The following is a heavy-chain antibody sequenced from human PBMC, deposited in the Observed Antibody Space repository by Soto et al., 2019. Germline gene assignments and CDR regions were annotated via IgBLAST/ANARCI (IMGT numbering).Heavy chain of an antibody. V-gene: IGHV1-46*01. CDR2: TNPSDGST. CDR1: GYSLTSYY. D-gene: IGHD3-10*02. J-gene: IGHJ4*02. Sequence: QVQLVQSGAEVRKPGASVKLSCEASGYSLTSYYMHWVRQAPGQGLEWMGITNPSDGSTNYAQKFQGRVTMTSDTSMSTVYMEMSSLRAEDTAMYYCARSYVTSRPIDFWGQGTLVTVSS. CDR3: ARSYVTSRPIDF.